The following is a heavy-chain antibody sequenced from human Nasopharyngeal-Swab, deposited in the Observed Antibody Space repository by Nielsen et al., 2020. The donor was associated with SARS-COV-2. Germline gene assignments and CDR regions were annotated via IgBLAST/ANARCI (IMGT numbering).Heavy chain of an antibody. CDR2: LDTDGSVT. CDR1: GFTFRSYW. V-gene: IGHV3-74*01. Sequence: GESLKISCAASGFTFRSYWMHWVRQVPGEGLVWVSRLDTDGSVTNYADSVQGRFTISRDNAKNSLYLQMNSLRAEDTAIYYCGRDLGGYGGSWGQGALVIVSS. CDR3: GRDLGGYGGS. D-gene: IGHD5-12*01. J-gene: IGHJ5*02.